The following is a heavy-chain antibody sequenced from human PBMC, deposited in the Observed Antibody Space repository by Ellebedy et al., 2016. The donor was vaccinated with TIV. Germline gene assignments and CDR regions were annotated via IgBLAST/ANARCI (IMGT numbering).Heavy chain of an antibody. V-gene: IGHV4-4*07. Sequence: MPSETLSLTCTVYGDGDSPISLHLSCFSKPTGKGLAWVGRLYFSLGTYYNPSLESRPTMSVDTSKNQFSLNLSSVTAADTAVYYCARMESANFAFDIWGQGTMVTVSS. J-gene: IGHJ3*02. CDR1: GDGDSPISLH. D-gene: IGHD1-7*01. CDR3: ARMESANFAFDI. CDR2: LYFSLGT.